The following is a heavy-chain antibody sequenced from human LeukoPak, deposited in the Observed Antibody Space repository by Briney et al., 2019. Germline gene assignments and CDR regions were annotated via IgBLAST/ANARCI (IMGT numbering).Heavy chain of an antibody. V-gene: IGHV4-39*07. CDR3: ARKQGGTMYDV. CDR2: FYSGGSA. Sequence: PSETLSLTCIVPGGSISSSNDYWAWIRQPPGKGLEWIGTFYSGGSAYYNPSLTSRVSISKDTSDNQFSLRLYSVTAADTAVYYCARKQGGTMYDVWGQGTQVTVSS. D-gene: IGHD1-7*01. J-gene: IGHJ4*02. CDR1: GGSISSSNDY.